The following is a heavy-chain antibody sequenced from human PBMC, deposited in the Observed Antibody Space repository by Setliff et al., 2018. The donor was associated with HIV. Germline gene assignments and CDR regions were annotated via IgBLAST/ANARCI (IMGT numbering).Heavy chain of an antibody. V-gene: IGHV4-34*12. D-gene: IGHD2-2*01. Sequence: SETLSLTCAVYGGSFSGYYWSWIRQPPGKGLEWIGEIIHSGSTNYNPSLKSRVPISVDTSKNQFSLKLNSVTAADTAVYYCARKVPSNAFDLWGHGTMVTVSS. CDR2: IIHSGST. J-gene: IGHJ3*01. CDR1: GGSFSGYY. CDR3: ARKVPSNAFDL.